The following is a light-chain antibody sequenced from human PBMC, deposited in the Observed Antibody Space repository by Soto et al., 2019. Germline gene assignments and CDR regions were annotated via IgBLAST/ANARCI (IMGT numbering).Light chain of an antibody. CDR3: QQYNSYSQT. V-gene: IGKV1-5*01. J-gene: IGKJ1*01. Sequence: DIAMTQSPSTLSSSVGDRVTITCRASQSISSWLAWYQQKPGKAPKLLIYDASNLESGVPSKCSGSGSGTEFTLTISSLQPDDFATYYCQQYNSYSQTFGQGTKVEIK. CDR1: QSISSW. CDR2: DAS.